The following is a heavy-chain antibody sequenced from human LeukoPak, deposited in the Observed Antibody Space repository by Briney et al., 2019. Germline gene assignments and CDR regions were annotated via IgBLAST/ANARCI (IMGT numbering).Heavy chain of an antibody. Sequence: SETLSLTCTVSGGSISGYYWNWIRQPPGKGLEWIGYIYYSGSTNYNPSLKSRVTISVDTSKNQFSLKLSSVTAADTAVYYCARETTVAPFDLWGRGTLVTVSS. CDR2: IYYSGST. J-gene: IGHJ2*01. CDR3: ARETTVAPFDL. D-gene: IGHD4-23*01. CDR1: GGSISGYY. V-gene: IGHV4-59*01.